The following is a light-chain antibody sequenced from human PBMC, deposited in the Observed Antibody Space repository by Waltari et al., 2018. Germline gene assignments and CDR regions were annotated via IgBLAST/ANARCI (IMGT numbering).Light chain of an antibody. Sequence: QSVLTQPPSASGTPGQRVTISCSGSSSNIGSNTVNWYQQLPGTAPKLLSYSNNRRPSGVPDRFSGSKSGHAASLAISGLQSEDEAAYYCAAWDDSVWVFGGRTKLTVL. CDR1: SSNIGSNT. CDR2: SNN. J-gene: IGLJ3*02. V-gene: IGLV1-44*01. CDR3: AAWDDSVWV.